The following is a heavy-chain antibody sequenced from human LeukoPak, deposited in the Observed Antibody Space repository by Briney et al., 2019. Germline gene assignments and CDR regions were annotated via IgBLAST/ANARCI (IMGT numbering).Heavy chain of an antibody. Sequence: SETLSLTCTVSGGSISSYYWSWIRQPPGKGLEGIGYIYYSGSTNYNPSLKSRVSISVDTSKNQLSLKLSSVTAADTAVYYCARVLTTGTTNYYYYMDVWGKGTTVTVSS. CDR3: ARVLTTGTTNYYYYMDV. D-gene: IGHD1-1*01. J-gene: IGHJ6*03. CDR2: IYYSGST. CDR1: GGSISSYY. V-gene: IGHV4-59*01.